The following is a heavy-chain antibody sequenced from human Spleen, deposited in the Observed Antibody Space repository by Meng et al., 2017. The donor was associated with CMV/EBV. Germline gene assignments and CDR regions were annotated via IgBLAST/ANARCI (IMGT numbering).Heavy chain of an antibody. Sequence: GGSLRLSCAASGFTFSDYYLSWVRQAPGKGLEWLSDISGSGSHIYDADSVKGRLTISRDNAKNSLYLQMNNLRAEDTAIYYCARTRMDIVVVIGDYWGQGTPVTVSS. V-gene: IGHV3-11*04. CDR3: ARTRMDIVVVIGDY. D-gene: IGHD2-15*01. CDR2: ISGSGSHI. CDR1: GFTFSDYY. J-gene: IGHJ4*02.